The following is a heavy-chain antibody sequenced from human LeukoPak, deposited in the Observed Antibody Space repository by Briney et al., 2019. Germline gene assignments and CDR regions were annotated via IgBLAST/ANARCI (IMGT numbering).Heavy chain of an antibody. J-gene: IGHJ4*02. CDR1: GYSFTRYG. CDR3: AALSYYYGSGSLAILDY. D-gene: IGHD3-10*01. CDR2: INAYNVNT. V-gene: IGHV1-18*01. Sequence: GASVTVSCKASGYSFTRYGISWVRQAPGQGLEWMGWINAYNVNTNDAQKLQGRVTMTTHFTTSTAYMELRSLRSDDTAVYYCAALSYYYGSGSLAILDYWGQGTLVTVSS.